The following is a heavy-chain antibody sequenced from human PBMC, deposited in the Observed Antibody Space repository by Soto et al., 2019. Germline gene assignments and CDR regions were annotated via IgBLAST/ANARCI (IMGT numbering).Heavy chain of an antibody. CDR2: SRNKANSYTT. CDR3: VRLGYSSGWYVDY. D-gene: IGHD6-19*01. Sequence: EVQLVESGGGLVQPGGSLRLSCAASGFSFSDHYMDWVRQAPGKGLEWVGRSRNKANSYTTEYAASVKGRFTISRDDSKNSLYLQMNSLKNEDTAVYYCVRLGYSSGWYVDYWGQGTLVTVSS. CDR1: GFSFSDHY. J-gene: IGHJ4*02. V-gene: IGHV3-72*01.